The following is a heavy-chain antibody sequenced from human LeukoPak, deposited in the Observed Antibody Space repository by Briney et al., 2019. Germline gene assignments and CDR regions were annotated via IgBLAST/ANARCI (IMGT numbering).Heavy chain of an antibody. CDR3: ARRTSPTDI. CDR2: ISSSSSTI. V-gene: IGHV3-48*02. CDR1: GFTFSSYS. Sequence: GASLRLSCAASGFTFSSYSMTWVRQAPGKGLEWVSYISSSSSTIYYADSVKGRFTISRDNAKNSLYLQMNNLRDEDTAVYYCARRTSPTDIWGQGTMVSVSS. J-gene: IGHJ3*02.